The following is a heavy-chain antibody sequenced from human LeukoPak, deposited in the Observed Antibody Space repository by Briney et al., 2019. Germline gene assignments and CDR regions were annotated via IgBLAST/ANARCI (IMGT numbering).Heavy chain of an antibody. CDR1: TFSSYA. J-gene: IGHJ4*02. Sequence: TFSSYAMSWIRQPPGKGLEWIGTVYYSGTTFYNPSLKSRVTISVDTSKNQFSLKLSSVTATDTAVYYCARPSTVTDDFAYWGQGTLVTVSS. D-gene: IGHD4-17*01. CDR2: VYYSGTT. V-gene: IGHV4-39*01. CDR3: ARPSTVTDDFAY.